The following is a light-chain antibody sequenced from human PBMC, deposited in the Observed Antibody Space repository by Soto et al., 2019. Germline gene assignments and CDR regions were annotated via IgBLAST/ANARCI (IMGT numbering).Light chain of an antibody. CDR1: QSISSS. CDR2: AAS. CDR3: QQSAATPPT. V-gene: IGKV1-39*01. J-gene: IGKJ1*01. Sequence: DIQMTQSPSCLSASVGDRVTVTYRASQSISSSLSWYQHKRGKAPKLLIYAASTLQSGVPSRFSGGGSGTDLTLTISSLQPEDFATYYCQQSAATPPTFGQGTKVEIK.